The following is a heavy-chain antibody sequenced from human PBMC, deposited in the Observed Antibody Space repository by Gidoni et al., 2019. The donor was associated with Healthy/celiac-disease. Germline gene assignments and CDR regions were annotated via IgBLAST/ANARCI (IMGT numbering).Heavy chain of an antibody. CDR3: AKDSRYDFWSGGDY. CDR1: GFTFSSYA. CDR2: ISGSGGST. J-gene: IGHJ4*02. V-gene: IGHV3-23*04. D-gene: IGHD3-3*01. Sequence: EVQLVESGGGLVQPGGSLRLSCAASGFTFSSYAMSWVRQAPGKGLEWVPAISGSGGSTYYADSVKVRFTISRDNSKNTLYLQMNSLRAEDTAVYYCAKDSRYDFWSGGDYWGQGTLVTVSS.